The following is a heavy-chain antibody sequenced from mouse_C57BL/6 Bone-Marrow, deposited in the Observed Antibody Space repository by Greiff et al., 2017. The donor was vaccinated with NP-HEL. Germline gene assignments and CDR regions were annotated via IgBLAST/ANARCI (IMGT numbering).Heavy chain of an antibody. V-gene: IGHV1-64*01. CDR3: ARLDYGISYWYFDV. CDR2: IHPDSGST. CDR1: GYTFTSYW. D-gene: IGHD1-1*01. Sequence: VQLQQPGAELVKPGASVKLSCKASGYTFTSYWMHWVKQRPGQGLEWIGMIHPDSGSTNYNEKFKSKATLTVDKSSSTAYMQLSSLTSEDSAVYYCARLDYGISYWYFDVWGTGTTVTVSS. J-gene: IGHJ1*03.